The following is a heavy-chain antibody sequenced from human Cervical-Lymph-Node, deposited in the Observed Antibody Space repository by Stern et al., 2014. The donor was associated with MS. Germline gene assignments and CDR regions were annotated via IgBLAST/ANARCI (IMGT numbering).Heavy chain of an antibody. CDR1: GVSLSTNGMC. CDR3: ARIRRVYDFWSGYNDYFYNGMDV. CDR2: IDWDDDK. D-gene: IGHD3-3*01. J-gene: IGHJ6*02. Sequence: ESGPALVKPTQTLTLTCTLSGVSLSTNGMCVTWIRQPPGKALEWLALIDWDDDKYYNTSLKTRLTISKDTSKNQVVLTMTNMDPVDTGTYYCARIRRVYDFWSGYNDYFYNGMDVWGQGTTVTVS. V-gene: IGHV2-70*01.